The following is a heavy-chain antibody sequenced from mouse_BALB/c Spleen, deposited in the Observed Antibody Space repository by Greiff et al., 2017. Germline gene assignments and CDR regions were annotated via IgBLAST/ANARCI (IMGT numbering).Heavy chain of an antibody. J-gene: IGHJ3*01. CDR1: GFSLTSYG. CDR3: AKTSIYYDPKGFAY. CDR2: IWGDGST. V-gene: IGHV2-3*01. Sequence: VMLVESGPGLVAPSQSLSITCTVSGFSLTSYGVSWVRQPPGKGLEWLGVIWGDGSTNYHSALISRLSISKDNSKSQVFLKLNSLQTDDTATYYCAKTSIYYDPKGFAYWGQGTLVTVSA. D-gene: IGHD2-4*01.